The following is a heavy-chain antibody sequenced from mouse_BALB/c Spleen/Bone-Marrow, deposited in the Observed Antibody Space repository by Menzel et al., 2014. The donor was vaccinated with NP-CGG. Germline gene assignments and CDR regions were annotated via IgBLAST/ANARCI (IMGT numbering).Heavy chain of an antibody. CDR2: IDTSDSYT. CDR1: GYTFTDNW. D-gene: IGHD2-4*01. CDR3: ARGGHDFSLDY. Sequence: VQLQQSGAELGMPGASVKMSCKASGYTFTDNWMYWVKQRPGQGLEWIGAIDTSDSYTNFNQKFMGKASLTVDASSSTAYVQVSSLTSDDSAVYYCARGGHDFSLDYWGQGTSVTVSS. V-gene: IGHV1-69*01. J-gene: IGHJ4*01.